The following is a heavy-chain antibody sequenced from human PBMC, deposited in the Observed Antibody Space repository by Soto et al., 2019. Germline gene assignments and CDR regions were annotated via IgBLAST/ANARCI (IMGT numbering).Heavy chain of an antibody. CDR3: ARGGGYRFDY. CDR2: IKTDGTVT. Sequence: GGSLRLSCVGSGFTFSSYWVHWVRQAPGKGLVWVSLIKTDGTVTNYADSVKGRFTISRDNAKNTLYLQMDSLRDEDTAVYYCARGGGYRFDYWGQGTVATVSS. J-gene: IGHJ4*02. CDR1: GFTFSSYW. D-gene: IGHD3-16*01. V-gene: IGHV3-74*01.